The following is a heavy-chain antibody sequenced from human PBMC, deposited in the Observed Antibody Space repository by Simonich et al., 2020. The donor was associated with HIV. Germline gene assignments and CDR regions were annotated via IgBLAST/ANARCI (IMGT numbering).Heavy chain of an antibody. CDR2: NNHSGNT. V-gene: IGHV4-34*01. D-gene: IGHD2-15*01. Sequence: QVQLQQWGAGLLKPSETLSLTCAVYGGSFSGYHWSWIRQPPGKGLEWIGDNNHSGNTNYNPALKDRVTISVDTSKNQFSLKLSSVTAADTAVYYCVRGPVVVLVATPQSYYYMDVWGKGTTVTVSS. CDR3: VRGPVVVLVATPQSYYYMDV. CDR1: GGSFSGYH. J-gene: IGHJ6*03.